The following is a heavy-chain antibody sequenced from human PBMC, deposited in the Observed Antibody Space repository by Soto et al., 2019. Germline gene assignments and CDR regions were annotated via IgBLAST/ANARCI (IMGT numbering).Heavy chain of an antibody. CDR3: AKDLNYYYYMDV. Sequence: PGGSLRLSCAASGFTFSSDGMHWVRQAPGKGLEWVAVISYDGSNKYYADSVKGRFTISRDNSKNTLYLQMNSLRAEDTAVYYCAKDLNYYYYMDVWGKGTTVTVSS. V-gene: IGHV3-30*18. CDR1: GFTFSSDG. J-gene: IGHJ6*03. CDR2: ISYDGSNK.